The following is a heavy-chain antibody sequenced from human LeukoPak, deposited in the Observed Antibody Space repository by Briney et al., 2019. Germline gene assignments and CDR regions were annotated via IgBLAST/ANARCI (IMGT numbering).Heavy chain of an antibody. V-gene: IGHV1-69*05. CDR3: ARSDLPSPDAFDV. CDR1: GGTFSSYA. D-gene: IGHD3-3*01. Sequence: SVKVSCKASGGTFSSYAISWVRQAPGQGLEWMGGIIPIFDTANYAQKFQGRVTITTDEPTSTVHMELSSLRSEDTAVYYCARSDLPSPDAFDVWGQGTMVTVSS. CDR2: IIPIFDTA. J-gene: IGHJ3*01.